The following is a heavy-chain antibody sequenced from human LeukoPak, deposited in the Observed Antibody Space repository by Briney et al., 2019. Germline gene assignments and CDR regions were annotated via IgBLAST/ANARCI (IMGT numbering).Heavy chain of an antibody. D-gene: IGHD1-26*01. J-gene: IGHJ4*02. CDR1: GGSISSSSYY. Sequence: KPSETLSLTCTVSGGSISSSSYYWGWIRQPPGKGLEWIGSIYYSGSTYYNPSLKSRVTISVDTSKNQFSLKLSSVTAADTAVYYCAFEGATGDFDYWGQGTLVTVSS. CDR2: IYYSGST. CDR3: AFEGATGDFDY. V-gene: IGHV4-39*07.